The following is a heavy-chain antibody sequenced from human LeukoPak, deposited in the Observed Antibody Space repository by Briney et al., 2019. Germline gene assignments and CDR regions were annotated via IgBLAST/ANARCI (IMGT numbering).Heavy chain of an antibody. Sequence: KPGASVKVSCKASGYTFTGYYMHWVRQAPGQGLEWMGWINPNSGGTNYAQKFQGRVTMIRDTSISTAYMELSRLRSDDTAVYYCARANRITMVRGTMSYWGQGTLVTVSS. CDR2: INPNSGGT. V-gene: IGHV1-2*02. CDR1: GYTFTGYY. D-gene: IGHD3-10*01. J-gene: IGHJ4*02. CDR3: ARANRITMVRGTMSY.